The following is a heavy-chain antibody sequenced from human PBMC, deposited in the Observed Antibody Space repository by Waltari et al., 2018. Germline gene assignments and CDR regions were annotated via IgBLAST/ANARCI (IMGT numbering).Heavy chain of an antibody. CDR3: AGRTIAVAFIGFDP. J-gene: IGHJ5*02. CDR1: GGSIRSYY. V-gene: IGHV4-4*07. Sequence: QVQLQESGPGLVKPSETLSLTCTVTGGSIRSYYGSWIRQPAGKGLEWIGRIYTSGSTNYNPSLKSRVTMSVDTSNNQFSLKLSSVTAADTAVYYCAGRTIAVAFIGFDPWGQGTLVTVSS. CDR2: IYTSGST. D-gene: IGHD6-19*01.